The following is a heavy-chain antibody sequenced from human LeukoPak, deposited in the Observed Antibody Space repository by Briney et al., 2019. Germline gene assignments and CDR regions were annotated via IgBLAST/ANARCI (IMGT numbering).Heavy chain of an antibody. J-gene: IGHJ4*02. V-gene: IGHV3-30*04. Sequence: GGSLRLSCAASGFTFSSYAMHWVRQAPGKGLEWVAVISYDGSNKYYADSVKGRFTISRDNSKNTLYLQMNSLRAEDTAVYYCARDGSSDILTGYQDYWGQGTLVTVSS. CDR2: ISYDGSNK. CDR3: ARDGSSDILTGYQDY. CDR1: GFTFSSYA. D-gene: IGHD3-9*01.